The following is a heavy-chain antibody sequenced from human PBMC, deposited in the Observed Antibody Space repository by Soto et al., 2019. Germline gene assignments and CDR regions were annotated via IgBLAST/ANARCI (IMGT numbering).Heavy chain of an antibody. V-gene: IGHV1-3*01. CDR2: INAGNGNT. Sequence: QVPLVQSGAEVKKPGASVKVSCKASGYTFTSYAMHWVRQAPGQRLEWMGWINAGNGNTKYSQKFRGRVTITRDTSASTAYMELSSLRSEDTAVYYCARKPYSSGWYVDPWGQGTLVTVSS. CDR1: GYTFTSYA. D-gene: IGHD6-19*01. CDR3: ARKPYSSGWYVDP. J-gene: IGHJ5*02.